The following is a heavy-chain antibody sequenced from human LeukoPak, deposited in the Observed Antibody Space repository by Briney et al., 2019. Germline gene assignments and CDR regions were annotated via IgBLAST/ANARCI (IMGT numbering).Heavy chain of an antibody. V-gene: IGHV3-30*02. CDR1: GFTFSSYG. Sequence: GGSLRLSCAASGFTFSSYGMHWVRQAPGKGLEWVAFIRYDGSNKYYADSVKGRFTISRDNSKNTLYLQMNSLRAEDTAVYYCAKVGYQLLYSGFDYWGQGTLVTVSS. CDR2: IRYDGSNK. D-gene: IGHD2-2*02. CDR3: AKVGYQLLYSGFDY. J-gene: IGHJ4*02.